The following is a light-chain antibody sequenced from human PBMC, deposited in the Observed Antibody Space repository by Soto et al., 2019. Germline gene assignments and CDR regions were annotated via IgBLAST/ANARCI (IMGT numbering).Light chain of an antibody. CDR1: QSVSSY. J-gene: IGKJ1*01. CDR2: GAS. V-gene: IGKV3-20*01. CDR3: QQYGSSPWT. Sequence: EIVITQSPATLSVSPEERATLSCRASQSVSSYLAWYQQKPGQAPRLLIYGASSRATGIPDRFSGSGSGTDFTLTISRLEPEDFAVYYCQQYGSSPWTFGQGTKVDIK.